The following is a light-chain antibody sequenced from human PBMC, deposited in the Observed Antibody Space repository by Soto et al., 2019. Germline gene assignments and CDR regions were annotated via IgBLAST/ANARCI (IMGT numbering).Light chain of an antibody. Sequence: DVQMTQSPPSLSASVGDVVTITCRASQSIRTYLNWYQQKPGKAPKLLIFGASSLQSGVPSRFSGGGSGTAFTLAISSLQPEDFATYFCQRGYRLPLTFGGGTRVEIK. CDR1: QSIRTY. J-gene: IGKJ4*01. CDR3: QRGYRLPLT. V-gene: IGKV1-39*01. CDR2: GAS.